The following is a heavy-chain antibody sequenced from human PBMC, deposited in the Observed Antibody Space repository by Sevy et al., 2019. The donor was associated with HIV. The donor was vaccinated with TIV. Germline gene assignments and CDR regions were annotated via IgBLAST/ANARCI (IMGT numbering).Heavy chain of an antibody. CDR2: IYYSGST. Sequence: SETLSLTCTVSGGSISSSSYYWGWIRQPPGKGLEWIGSIYYSGSTYYNPSLKSRVTISVDTSKNQFSRKLSSVTAADTAVYYCARLRLGELSLLDYFDYWGQGTLVTVSS. D-gene: IGHD3-16*02. CDR3: ARLRLGELSLLDYFDY. J-gene: IGHJ4*02. V-gene: IGHV4-39*01. CDR1: GGSISSSSYY.